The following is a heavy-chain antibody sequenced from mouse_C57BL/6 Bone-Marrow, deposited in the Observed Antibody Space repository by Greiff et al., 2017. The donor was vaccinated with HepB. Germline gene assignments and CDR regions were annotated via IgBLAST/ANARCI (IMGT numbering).Heavy chain of an antibody. V-gene: IGHV1-81*01. CDR3: ARYPAMVTTRGFAY. Sequence: VQLQQSGAELARPGASVKLSCEASGYTFTSYGISWVKQRTGQGLEWIGEIYPRSGNTYYNEKFKGKATLTADKSSSTAYMELRSLTSEDSAVYFCARYPAMVTTRGFAYWGQGTLVTVSA. D-gene: IGHD2-9*01. CDR1: GYTFTSYG. J-gene: IGHJ3*01. CDR2: IYPRSGNT.